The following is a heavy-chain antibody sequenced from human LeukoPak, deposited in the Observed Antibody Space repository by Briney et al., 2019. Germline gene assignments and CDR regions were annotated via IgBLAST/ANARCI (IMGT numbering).Heavy chain of an antibody. D-gene: IGHD4-23*01. J-gene: IGHJ4*02. CDR2: IHPNSGKT. V-gene: IGHV1-8*01. CDR1: GYTFRSYE. CDR3: ARGHYGGNRYFDI. Sequence: ASVKVSCKASGYTFRSYEINWVRQAPGQGLEWVGWIHPNSGKTGYAQKFQGRVTMTRDTSTETAFMELSSLKFDDAAIFYCARGHYGGNRYFDIWGQGTLVTVSS.